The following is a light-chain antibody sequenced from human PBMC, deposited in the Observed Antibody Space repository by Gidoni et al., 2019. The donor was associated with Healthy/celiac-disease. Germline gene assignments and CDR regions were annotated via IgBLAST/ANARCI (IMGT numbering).Light chain of an antibody. V-gene: IGLV4-69*01. Sequence: QLVLTQSPSASASLGASVKLTCTLSSGHSSYAIAWHQQQPEKGPRYLMKLNSDGSHSKGDGSPDRFSGSSSGAERYLTISSLQSEDEADYYCQTWGTGTPYVFGTGTKVTVL. CDR2: LNSDGSH. CDR3: QTWGTGTPYV. J-gene: IGLJ1*01. CDR1: SGHSSYA.